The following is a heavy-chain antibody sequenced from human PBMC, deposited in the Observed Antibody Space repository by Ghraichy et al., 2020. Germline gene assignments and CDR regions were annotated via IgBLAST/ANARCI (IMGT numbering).Heavy chain of an antibody. J-gene: IGHJ4*02. V-gene: IGHV3-23*01. CDR2: ISGSGGST. Sequence: GESLNISCAASGFTFRSYAMNWVRQAPGKGLEWVSAISGSGGSTYYADSVKGRFTISRDNSKNTLYLQVNSLRAEDTAVYYCAKELAYCGGECYSAYFDYWGQGTLVTVSS. D-gene: IGHD2-21*01. CDR1: GFTFRSYA. CDR3: AKELAYCGGECYSAYFDY.